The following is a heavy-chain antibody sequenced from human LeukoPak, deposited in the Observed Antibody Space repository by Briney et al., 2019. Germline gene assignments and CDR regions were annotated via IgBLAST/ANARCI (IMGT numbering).Heavy chain of an antibody. V-gene: IGHV4-59*01. Sequence: SETLSLTCTVSGGSISSYYWSWIRQPPGKGLEWIGYIYYSGSTNYNPSLKSRVTISVDTSKNQFSLKLSSVTAADTVVYYCARMGGEWLVGYNWFDPWGQGTLVTVSS. CDR3: ARMGGEWLVGYNWFDP. D-gene: IGHD3-3*01. CDR1: GGSISSYY. J-gene: IGHJ5*02. CDR2: IYYSGST.